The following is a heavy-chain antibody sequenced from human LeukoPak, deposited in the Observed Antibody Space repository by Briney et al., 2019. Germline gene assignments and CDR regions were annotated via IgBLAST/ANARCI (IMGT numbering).Heavy chain of an antibody. V-gene: IGHV3-48*03. D-gene: IGHD4-17*01. J-gene: IGHJ4*02. CDR3: ARGYGDYGGEDFDY. Sequence: GGSLRLSCAASGFTFSSYEMNWVCQAPGKGLEWVSYISSSGSTIYYADSVKGRFTISRDNAKNSLYLQMNSLRAEDTAVYYCARGYGDYGGEDFDYWGQGTLVTVSS. CDR2: ISSSGSTI. CDR1: GFTFSSYE.